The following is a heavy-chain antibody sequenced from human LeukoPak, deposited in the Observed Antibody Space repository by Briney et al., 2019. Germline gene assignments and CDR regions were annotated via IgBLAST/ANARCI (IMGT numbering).Heavy chain of an antibody. CDR2: IYYSGST. Sequence: SETLSLTCTVSGGSISSSSYYWGWIRQPPGKGLEWIGSIYYSGSTYYNPSLKSRVTISVDTSKNQFSLKLSSVTAANTAVYYCARPVVVVVAATGPGDAFDIWGQGTMVTVSS. CDR1: GGSISSSSYY. CDR3: ARPVVVVVAATGPGDAFDI. D-gene: IGHD2-15*01. V-gene: IGHV4-39*01. J-gene: IGHJ3*02.